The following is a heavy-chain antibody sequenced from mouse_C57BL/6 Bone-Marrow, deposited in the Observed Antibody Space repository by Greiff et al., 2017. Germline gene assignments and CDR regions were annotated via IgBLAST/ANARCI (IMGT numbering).Heavy chain of an antibody. V-gene: IGHV1-81*01. CDR3: AICTTVVAFED. D-gene: IGHD1-1*01. CDR1: GYTFTSYG. Sequence: VKLQQSGAELARPGASVKLSCKASGYTFTSYGISWVKQRTGQGLEWIGEIYPRSGNTYYNEKFKGKATLTADKSSSTAYMELLSLTSEDSAVYVCAICTTVVAFEDWGQGTTLTVSS. CDR2: IYPRSGNT. J-gene: IGHJ2*01.